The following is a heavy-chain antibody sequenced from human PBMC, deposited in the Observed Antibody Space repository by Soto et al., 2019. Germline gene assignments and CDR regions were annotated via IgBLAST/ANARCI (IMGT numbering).Heavy chain of an antibody. CDR3: GWHESNNLNWFDP. V-gene: IGHV4-39*01. Sequence: PSETLSLTCSVSGGSVYRNPYFWGWSRQSPGKGLEGIASMHFMGTTHYNPSLKGRVTISVDTSKNQFSLNLKSVTAADTAVYYVGWHESNNLNWFDPWGQGTLVTVSS. CDR2: MHFMGTT. CDR1: GGSVYRNPYF. D-gene: IGHD1-20*01. J-gene: IGHJ5*02.